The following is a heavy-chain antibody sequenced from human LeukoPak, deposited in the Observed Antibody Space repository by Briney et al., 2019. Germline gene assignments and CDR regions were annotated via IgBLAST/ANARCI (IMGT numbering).Heavy chain of an antibody. D-gene: IGHD1-1*01. CDR3: ARDLLVTTGYALGY. V-gene: IGHV6-1*01. CDR1: GDSVSSNSAS. J-gene: IGHJ4*02. Sequence: SQTLSLTCAISGDSVSSNSASWSRTRQSPSRGLEWLGRTYYRSKWYTEYGVSVGSRMTINVDTSKNHFSLQLNSVTPEDTAVYYCARDLLVTTGYALGYWGQGTLVTVSS. CDR2: TYYRSKWYT.